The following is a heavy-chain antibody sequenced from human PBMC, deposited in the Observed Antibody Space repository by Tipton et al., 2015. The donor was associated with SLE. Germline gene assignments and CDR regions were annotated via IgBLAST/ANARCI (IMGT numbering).Heavy chain of an antibody. CDR1: GGSIRSHY. D-gene: IGHD6-13*01. Sequence: TLSLTCTVSGGSIRSHYWSWIRQPPGKGLEWIGYMYHSGSTKYNPSLKSRDTISVDTSKNQFPLKLSSVTAADTAVYYCARCPLVPNWFDPWGQGTLVTVSS. CDR3: ARCPLVPNWFDP. J-gene: IGHJ5*02. CDR2: MYHSGST. V-gene: IGHV4-59*11.